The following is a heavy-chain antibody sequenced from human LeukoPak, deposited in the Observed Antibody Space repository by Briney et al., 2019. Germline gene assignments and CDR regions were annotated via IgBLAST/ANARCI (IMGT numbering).Heavy chain of an antibody. Sequence: GGSLRLSCAASGFTFSSYAVTWVRQAPGKGLEWVSTISDSGDTTYYADSVKGRFTISRDNSKNTLYLQMNSLRAEDTAIYYCAKDVEYGSGTPIGYWGQGTLVTVSS. D-gene: IGHD3-10*01. CDR2: ISDSGDTT. CDR3: AKDVEYGSGTPIGY. CDR1: GFTFSSYA. V-gene: IGHV3-23*01. J-gene: IGHJ4*02.